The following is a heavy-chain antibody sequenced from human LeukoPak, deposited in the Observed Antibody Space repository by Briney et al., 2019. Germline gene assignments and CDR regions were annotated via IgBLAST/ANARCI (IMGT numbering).Heavy chain of an antibody. CDR3: ARVGGYCDSTSNCYSDY. CDR1: GFTFSSYT. D-gene: IGHD2-2*01. CDR2: ISSSSYI. Sequence: GGSLRLSCAASGFTFSSYTMNWVRQAPGKGLEWVSSISSSSYIYYADSVKGRFTISRDNAKNSLYLQMNSPRAEDTAVYYCARVGGYCDSTSNCYSDYWGQGTLVTVSS. J-gene: IGHJ4*02. V-gene: IGHV3-21*01.